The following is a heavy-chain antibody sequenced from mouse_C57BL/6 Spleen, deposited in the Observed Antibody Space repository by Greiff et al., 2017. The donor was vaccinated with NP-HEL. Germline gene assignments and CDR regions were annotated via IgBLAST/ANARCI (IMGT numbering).Heavy chain of an antibody. Sequence: QVTLKESGPELVKPGASVKISCKASGYAFSSSWMNWVKQRPGKGLEWIGRIYPGDGDTNYNGKFKGKATLTADKSSSTAYMQLSSLTSEDSAVYFCARRYGSSYWYFDVWGTGTTVTVSS. CDR3: ARRYGSSYWYFDV. CDR2: IYPGDGDT. J-gene: IGHJ1*03. CDR1: GYAFSSSW. D-gene: IGHD1-1*01. V-gene: IGHV1-82*01.